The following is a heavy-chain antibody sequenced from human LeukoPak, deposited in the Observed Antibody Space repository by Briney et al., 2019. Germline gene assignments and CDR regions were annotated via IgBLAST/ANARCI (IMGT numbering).Heavy chain of an antibody. CDR2: ISSSSYI. CDR1: GFTFSRYS. D-gene: IGHD1-26*01. CDR3: ARDGAVGATGDYFDY. Sequence: GGSLRLSCAASGFTFSRYSMNWVRQAPGKGLEWVSSISSSSYIFYTDSVKGRFTISRDNAKNSLYLQMNSLRAEDSAVYYCARDGAVGATGDYFDYWGQGTLVTVSS. J-gene: IGHJ4*02. V-gene: IGHV3-21*01.